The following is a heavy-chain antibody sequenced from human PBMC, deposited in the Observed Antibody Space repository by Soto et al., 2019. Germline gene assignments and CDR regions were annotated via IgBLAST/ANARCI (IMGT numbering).Heavy chain of an antibody. V-gene: IGHV4-59*01. CDR2: IYYSGST. J-gene: IGHJ5*02. CDR3: ARERSGYYDSSGYWNWFDP. Sequence: TLSLTCTVSGGSISSYYWSWIRQPPGKGLEWIGYIYYSGSTNYNPSLKSRVTISVDTSKNQFSLKLSSVTAADTAVYYCARERSGYYDSSGYWNWFDPWGQGTLVTVS. D-gene: IGHD3-22*01. CDR1: GGSISSYY.